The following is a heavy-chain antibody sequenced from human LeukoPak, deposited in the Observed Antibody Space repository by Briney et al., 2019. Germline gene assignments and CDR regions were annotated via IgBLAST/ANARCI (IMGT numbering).Heavy chain of an antibody. Sequence: SETLSLTCTVSGGSTNNYFWSWVRQHPGKAPEWIGYIHSSGATVYKTPPFESRAAMSVDTSQNQVSLQLRSVTAADTAVYYCARELGRLVDYWGRGTQVIVSS. CDR1: GGSTNNYF. D-gene: IGHD6-19*01. V-gene: IGHV4-59*06. CDR2: IHSSGAT. CDR3: ARELGRLVDY. J-gene: IGHJ4*01.